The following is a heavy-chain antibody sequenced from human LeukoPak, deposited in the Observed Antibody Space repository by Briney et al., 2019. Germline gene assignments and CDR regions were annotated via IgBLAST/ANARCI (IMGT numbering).Heavy chain of an antibody. CDR1: GFTFSDYN. J-gene: IGHJ6*03. CDR3: ARVMASVPGTYYYYYYMDV. CDR2: ITNGGSTI. V-gene: IGHV3-11*04. Sequence: GGSLRLSCAASGFTFSDYNMNWVRQAPGKGLEWVSYITNGGSTIHHADSVKGRFTISRDNAKKTLYLQMNSLRAEDTAVYYCARVMASVPGTYYYYYYMDVWGKGTTVTVSS. D-gene: IGHD2-8*01.